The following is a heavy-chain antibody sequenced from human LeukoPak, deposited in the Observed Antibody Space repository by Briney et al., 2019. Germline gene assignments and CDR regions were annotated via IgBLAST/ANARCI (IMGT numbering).Heavy chain of an antibody. CDR3: ARGVSVDTAMAYDY. D-gene: IGHD5-18*01. CDR2: MNPNSGNT. Sequence: ASVKVSCKASGYTFTSYDFNWVRQATGQGLEWMGWMNPNSGNTGYAQKFQGRVTMTRNTSISTAYTELSSLRSEDTAVYYCARGVSVDTAMAYDYWGQGTLVTVSS. V-gene: IGHV1-8*01. CDR1: GYTFTSYD. J-gene: IGHJ4*02.